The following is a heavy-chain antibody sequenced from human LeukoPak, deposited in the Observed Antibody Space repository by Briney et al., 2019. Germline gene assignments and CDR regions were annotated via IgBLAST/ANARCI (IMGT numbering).Heavy chain of an antibody. J-gene: IGHJ5*02. CDR2: INPNSGGT. CDR1: GYTFTGYY. D-gene: IGHD2-2*01. Sequence: ASVKVSCKASGYTFTGYYMHWVRQAPGQGLEWMGWINPNSGGTNYAQKFQGRVTMTRDTSISTAYMELSRLRSDDPAVYYCARSGRVVVVPAAMGSWCDPWCGETLLTIFS. CDR3: ARSGRVVVVPAAMGSWCDP. V-gene: IGHV1-2*02.